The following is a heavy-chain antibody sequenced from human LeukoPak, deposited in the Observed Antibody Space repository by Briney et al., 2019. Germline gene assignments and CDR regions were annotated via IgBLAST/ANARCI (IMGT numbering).Heavy chain of an antibody. Sequence: GASVKVSCKASGYTFTSHHINWVRQATGRGFEWMGWMNPESGNTNYAQRFQGRVTMTRDTSINTAYMELSSLRSDDTAVYYCARGRPTNLNGIYWGQGTLVTVSS. CDR3: ARGRPTNLNGIY. V-gene: IGHV1-8*01. CDR1: GYTFTSHH. CDR2: MNPESGNT. J-gene: IGHJ4*02. D-gene: IGHD1-1*01.